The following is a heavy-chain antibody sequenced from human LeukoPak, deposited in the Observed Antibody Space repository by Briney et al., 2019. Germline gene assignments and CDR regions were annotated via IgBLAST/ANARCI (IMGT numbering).Heavy chain of an antibody. CDR2: IYISGST. CDR3: ARSIVGRYGMDV. D-gene: IGHD1-26*01. V-gene: IGHV4-4*07. Sequence: SETLSLTCTVSGDSISTYYWNWIRQPAGKGLEWIGRIYISGSTNYNPSVKSRVTMSVDTSKNQFSLKLRSMTAADTAVYYCARSIVGRYGMDVWGQGTTVTVSS. J-gene: IGHJ6*02. CDR1: GDSISTYY.